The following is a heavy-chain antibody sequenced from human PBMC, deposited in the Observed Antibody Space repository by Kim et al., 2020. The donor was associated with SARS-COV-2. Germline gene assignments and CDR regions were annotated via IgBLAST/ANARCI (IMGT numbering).Heavy chain of an antibody. J-gene: IGHJ4*01. V-gene: IGHV1-18*01. CDR2: ITAYKGNA. Sequence: ASVKVSCEASGYSFNSYGISLVRQAPGQGLEWMGRITAYKGNANYAQKFQGRVTMTTDTSSSTSYMELRSLRSDDTAVYYCARVMITFGGLIVSPFDYWG. D-gene: IGHD3-16*02. CDR1: GYSFNSYG. CDR3: ARVMITFGGLIVSPFDY.